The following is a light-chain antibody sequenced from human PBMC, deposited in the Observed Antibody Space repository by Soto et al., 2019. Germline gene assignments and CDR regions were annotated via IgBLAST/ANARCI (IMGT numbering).Light chain of an antibody. Sequence: EILLTQSPGTLSLSPGERATLSCRASQSVNNRYLAWYQQKSGRAPRLLISGASSRATGIPDRFSGSGSGTDFTLTISRLEPEDFAVYYCQQFGSSPPITFGQGTRLEIK. V-gene: IGKV3-20*01. CDR3: QQFGSSPPIT. J-gene: IGKJ5*01. CDR1: QSVNNRY. CDR2: GAS.